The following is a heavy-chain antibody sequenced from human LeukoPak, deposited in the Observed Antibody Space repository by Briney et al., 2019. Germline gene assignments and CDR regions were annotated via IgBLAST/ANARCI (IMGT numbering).Heavy chain of an antibody. J-gene: IGHJ4*02. D-gene: IGHD5-12*01. CDR3: ARHQIQNSSPGYSGYAEY. V-gene: IGHV3-30*04. CDR2: ISCDGSNK. CDR1: GFTFSSYA. Sequence: GGSLRLSCAASGFTFSSYARNWVRQAPGKGLEWVAVISCDGSNKYYADSVKGGFTIDRDNSKKTLYMQMNRLRAEETAVYYCARHQIQNSSPGYSGYAEYWGQGTLVTVSS.